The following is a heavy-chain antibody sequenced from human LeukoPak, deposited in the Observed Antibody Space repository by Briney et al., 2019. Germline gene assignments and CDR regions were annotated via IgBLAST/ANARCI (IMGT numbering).Heavy chain of an antibody. V-gene: IGHV4-59*01. CDR1: GGSISSYY. CDR2: IYYSGST. CDR3: ARGEYSGSYLLDY. J-gene: IGHJ4*02. D-gene: IGHD1-26*01. Sequence: PSETLSLTCTVSGGSISSYYWSWIRQPPGKGLEWIGYIYYSGSTNYNPSLKSRVTISVDTSKNQFSLKLSSVTAADTAVYYCARGEYSGSYLLDYWGQGTLVTVSS.